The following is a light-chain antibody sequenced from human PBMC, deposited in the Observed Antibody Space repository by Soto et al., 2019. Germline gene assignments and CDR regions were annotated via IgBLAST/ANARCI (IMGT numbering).Light chain of an antibody. CDR1: QSISSW. J-gene: IGKJ5*01. CDR3: QQYNSYPIT. CDR2: DAS. Sequence: DIQMTQPPSTPSASVGDRVTITCRASQSISSWLAWYQQKPGKAPKLLIYDASSLESGVPSRFSGSRSGTDFTLTISSLQPEDFATYYCQQYNSYPITFGQGTRLEI. V-gene: IGKV1-5*01.